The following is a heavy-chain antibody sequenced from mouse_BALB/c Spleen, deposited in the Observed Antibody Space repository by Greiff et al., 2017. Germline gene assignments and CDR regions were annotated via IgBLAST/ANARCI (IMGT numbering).Heavy chain of an antibody. Sequence: QVQLQQSGAELVRPGVSVKISCKGSGYTFTDYAMHWVKQSHAKSLEWIGVISTYYGDASYNQKFKGKATMTVDKSSSTAYMELARLTSEDSAIYYCARRGLGDWFAYWGQGTLVTVSA. V-gene: IGHV1S137*01. CDR2: ISTYYGDA. D-gene: IGHD4-1*01. J-gene: IGHJ3*01. CDR3: ARRGLGDWFAY. CDR1: GYTFTDYA.